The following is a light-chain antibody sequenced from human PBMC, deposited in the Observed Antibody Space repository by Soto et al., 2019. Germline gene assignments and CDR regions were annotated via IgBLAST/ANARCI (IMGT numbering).Light chain of an antibody. CDR2: GAS. V-gene: IGKV3-15*01. CDR3: QQCINWPLT. CDR1: QSVSSN. J-gene: IGKJ1*01. Sequence: EIVMTQSPATLSVSPGDRVTLSCRASQSVSSNLAWYQQKPGQAPRLLIYGASTRATGIPARFSGSGSGTEFTLTISSLQSEDFAVYYCQQCINWPLTFGQGTKVEIK.